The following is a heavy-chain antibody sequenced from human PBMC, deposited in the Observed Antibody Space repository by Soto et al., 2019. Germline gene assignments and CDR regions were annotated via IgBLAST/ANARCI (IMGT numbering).Heavy chain of an antibody. Sequence: PGGSLRLSCVASGFNLSHPWMTWVRQAAGKGLEWVGRLKSKTDGGTADYDAPVKGRATISRDDSKNTVYLQMNSLKTEDTAVYYCTTGIYYDILTGYHNVAYWGQGALVTVSS. CDR1: GFNLSHPW. CDR2: LKSKTDGGTA. CDR3: TTGIYYDILTGYHNVAY. V-gene: IGHV3-15*01. D-gene: IGHD3-9*01. J-gene: IGHJ4*02.